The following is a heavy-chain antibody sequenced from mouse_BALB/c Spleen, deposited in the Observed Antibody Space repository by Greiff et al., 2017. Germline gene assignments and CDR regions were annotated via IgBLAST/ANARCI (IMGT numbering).Heavy chain of an antibody. CDR3: TRGIYYDYDEGAWFAY. CDR1: GYTFTSYY. V-gene: IGHV1S81*02. Sequence: QVHVKQSGAELVKPGASVKLSCKASGYTFTSYYMYWVKQRPGQGLEWIGEINPSNGGTNFNEKFKSKATLTVDKSSSTAYMQLSSLTSEDSAVYYCTRGIYYDYDEGAWFAYWGQGTLVTVSA. J-gene: IGHJ3*01. CDR2: INPSNGGT. D-gene: IGHD2-4*01.